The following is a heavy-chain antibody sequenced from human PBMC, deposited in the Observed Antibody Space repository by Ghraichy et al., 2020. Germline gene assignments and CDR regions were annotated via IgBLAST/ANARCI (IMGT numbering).Heavy chain of an antibody. Sequence: LSLTCAASGFTFRSYWMRWVRQAPGKELERVANINQDGSEKYYVDSVTGRFTISRDTAKNSLYLQMISLRTEDTAIYYCARGDIERRQWLDYDYWGQGTLVTVSS. V-gene: IGHV3-7*01. CDR3: ARGDIERRQWLDYDY. CDR2: INQDGSEK. J-gene: IGHJ4*02. CDR1: GFTFRSYW. D-gene: IGHD2-15*01.